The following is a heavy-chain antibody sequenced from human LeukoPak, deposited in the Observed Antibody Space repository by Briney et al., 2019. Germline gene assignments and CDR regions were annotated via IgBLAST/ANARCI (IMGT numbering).Heavy chain of an antibody. J-gene: IGHJ4*02. CDR2: IRYDGSNK. CDR3: AKTGYYNGARFDY. CDR1: GFTFSSYG. V-gene: IGHV3-30*02. D-gene: IGHD3-9*01. Sequence: GGSLRLSCAASGFTFSSYGMHWVRQAPGKGLEWVAFIRYDGSNKYYADSVKGRFTISRDNSKNTLYLQMNSLRSEDTAVYYCAKTGYYNGARFDYWGQGTLVTVSS.